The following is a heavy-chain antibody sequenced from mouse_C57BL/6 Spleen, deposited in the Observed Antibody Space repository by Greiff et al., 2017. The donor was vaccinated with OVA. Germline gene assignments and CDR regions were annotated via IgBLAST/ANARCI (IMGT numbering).Heavy chain of an antibody. CDR3: ARKVPPGAMDY. V-gene: IGHV1-80*01. D-gene: IGHD2-14*01. CDR1: GYAFSSYW. CDR2: IYPGDGDT. Sequence: VQLQQSGAELVKPGASVKISCKASGYAFSSYWMNWVKQRPGKGLEWIGQIYPGDGDTNYNGKFKGKATLTADKSSSTAYMQLSSLTSEDSAVYFCARKVPPGAMDYWGQGTSVTVSS. J-gene: IGHJ4*01.